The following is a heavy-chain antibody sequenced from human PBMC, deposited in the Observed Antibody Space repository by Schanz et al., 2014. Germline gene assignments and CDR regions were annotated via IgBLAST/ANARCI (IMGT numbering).Heavy chain of an antibody. V-gene: IGHV3-33*06. D-gene: IGHD3-16*01. Sequence: QVQLVESGGGVVRPGRSLRLSCATSGFTFSRFGMHWVRQAPGKGPEWVALVWSDGNTKYYVDSVKGRFTISRDNSMNTLHLQMDGLRVEDTAVYYCAKDLYNYGIFDSWGQGTLVTVSS. CDR2: VWSDGNTK. CDR3: AKDLYNYGIFDS. J-gene: IGHJ5*01. CDR1: GFTFSRFG.